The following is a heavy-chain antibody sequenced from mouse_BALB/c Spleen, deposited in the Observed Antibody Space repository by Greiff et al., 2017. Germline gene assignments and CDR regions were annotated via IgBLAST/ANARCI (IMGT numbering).Heavy chain of an antibody. V-gene: IGHV1-7*01. Sequence: VQVVESGAELAKPGASVKMSCKASGYTFTSYWMHWVKQRPGQGLEWIGYINPSTGYTEYNQKFKDKATVTADKSSNTAYMQLSSLTSEDSAVYYCARDETYYFDYWGQGTTLTVSS. J-gene: IGHJ2*01. CDR2: INPSTGYT. CDR3: ARDETYYFDY. CDR1: GYTFTSYW.